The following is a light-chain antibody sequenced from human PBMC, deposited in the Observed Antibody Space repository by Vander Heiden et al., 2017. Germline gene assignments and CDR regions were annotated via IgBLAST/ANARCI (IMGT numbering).Light chain of an antibody. CDR3: QQRSNWPKFT. CDR1: QSVSSY. CDR2: GAS. J-gene: IGKJ3*01. V-gene: IGKV3-11*01. Sequence: DIVLTQSPATLSLSPGERATLSCRPSQSVSSYLAWYQQKPGQAPRLLIYGASNRATGIPARFSGSGSGTDFTLTISSLEPEDFAVYYCQQRSNWPKFTFGPGTKVDIK.